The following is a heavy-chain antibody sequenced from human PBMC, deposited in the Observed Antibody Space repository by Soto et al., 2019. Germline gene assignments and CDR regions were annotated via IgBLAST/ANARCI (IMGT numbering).Heavy chain of an antibody. J-gene: IGHJ4*02. Sequence: SETLSLTCTVSGASIGGNYWSWIRRPPVQGLEWIGYIYYGGTTNYNPSLNSRVSISVDTSKSQVSLEVRSVTAADTAMYYCAKSADHYDSSGLLSLGYWGQGTLVTVSS. CDR3: AKSADHYDSSGLLSLGY. D-gene: IGHD3-22*01. CDR2: IYYGGTT. V-gene: IGHV4-59*01. CDR1: GASIGGNY.